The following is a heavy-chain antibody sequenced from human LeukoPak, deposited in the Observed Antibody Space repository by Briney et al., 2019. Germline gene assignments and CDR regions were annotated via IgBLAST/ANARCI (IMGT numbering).Heavy chain of an antibody. J-gene: IGHJ4*02. D-gene: IGHD3-3*01. Sequence: GGSLRLSCAASGFTFSSYVMSWVRQAPGKGLEWVSAISGSGGSTYYADSVKGRFTISRDNSKNTLYLQMNSLRAEDTAVYYCAKAYSVLRFLEWLGYWGQGTLVTVSS. CDR1: GFTFSSYV. V-gene: IGHV3-23*01. CDR2: ISGSGGST. CDR3: AKAYSVLRFLEWLGY.